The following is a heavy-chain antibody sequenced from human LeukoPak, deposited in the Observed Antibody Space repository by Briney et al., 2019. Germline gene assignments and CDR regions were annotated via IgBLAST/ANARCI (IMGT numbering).Heavy chain of an antibody. CDR1: GFTFSSYS. CDR3: ARDRGSCSSTSCYSAFDI. CDR2: ISSSSSYI. V-gene: IGHV3-21*01. D-gene: IGHD2-2*01. J-gene: IGHJ3*02. Sequence: AGGSLRLSCAASGFTFSSYSMNWVRQAPGKGLEWVSSISSSSSYIYYADSVKGRFTISRDNAKNSLYLQMNSLRAEDTAVYYCARDRGSCSSTSCYSAFDIWGQGTMVTVSS.